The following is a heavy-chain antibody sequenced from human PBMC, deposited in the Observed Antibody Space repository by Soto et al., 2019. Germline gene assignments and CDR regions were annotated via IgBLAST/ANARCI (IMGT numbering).Heavy chain of an antibody. CDR2: INHSGST. CDR1: GGSFSGYY. CDR3: ARGRTSSWPPYYYYYYMDV. J-gene: IGHJ6*03. D-gene: IGHD6-13*01. V-gene: IGHV4-34*01. Sequence: SETLSLTCAVYGGSFSGYYWSWIRQPPGKGLEWIGEINHSGSTNYNPSLKSRVTISVDTSKNQFSLKLSSVTAADTAVYYCARGRTSSWPPYYYYYYMDVWGKGTTVTVSS.